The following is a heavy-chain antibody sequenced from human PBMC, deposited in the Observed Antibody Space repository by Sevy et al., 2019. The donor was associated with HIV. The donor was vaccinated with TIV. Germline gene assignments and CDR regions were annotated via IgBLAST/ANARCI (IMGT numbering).Heavy chain of an antibody. CDR1: GYTFTGYY. CDR2: INPNSGGT. V-gene: IGHV1-2*02. J-gene: IGHJ4*02. D-gene: IGHD2-2*01. CDR3: ARAGSMGLGWRSAAKVSFDY. Sequence: ASVKVSCKASGYTFTGYYMQWVRQAPGQGLEWMGWINPNSGGTNYAQKFQGRVTMTRDTSISTAYMELSRLRSDDTAVYYCARAGSMGLGWRSAAKVSFDYWGQGTLVTVSS.